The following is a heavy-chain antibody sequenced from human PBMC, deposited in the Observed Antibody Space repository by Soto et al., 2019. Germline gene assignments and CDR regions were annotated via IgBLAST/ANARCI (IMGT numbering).Heavy chain of an antibody. CDR3: ARASAYYYYYGMDV. CDR1: GGSMSRYY. J-gene: IGHJ6*02. CDR2: IHYTGST. V-gene: IGHV4-59*12. Sequence: SETLSLTCTVSGGSMSRYYWTWIRQPPGKGLEWIGNIHYTGSTNYNPSLKSRVTILLGTSTSQFSLKLSSVTAADTAVYYCARASAYYYYYGMDVWGQGTTVTVSS.